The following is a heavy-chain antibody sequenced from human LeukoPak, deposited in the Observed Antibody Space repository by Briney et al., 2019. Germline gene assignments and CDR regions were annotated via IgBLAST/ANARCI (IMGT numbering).Heavy chain of an antibody. CDR3: ARGKSRGSHIDY. Sequence: PSETLSLTCTVSGYSISNDYYWGWIRQSPGKGLEWIGSIYHSGSTYYNPSLKSRVTISVDTSKNQFSLKLSSVTAADTAVYYCARGKSRGSHIDYWGQGTLVTVSS. V-gene: IGHV4-38-2*02. CDR2: IYHSGST. CDR1: GYSISNDYY. J-gene: IGHJ4*02. D-gene: IGHD1-26*01.